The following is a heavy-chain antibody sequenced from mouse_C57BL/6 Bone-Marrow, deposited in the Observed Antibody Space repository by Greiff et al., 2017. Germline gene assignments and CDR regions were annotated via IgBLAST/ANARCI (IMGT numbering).Heavy chain of an antibody. CDR1: GFTFSDYY. CDR3: ARYPLWYFDV. CDR2: INYDGSST. V-gene: IGHV5-16*01. Sequence: DVQLVESEGGLVQPGSSMKLSCTASGFTFSDYYMAWVRQVPEKGLEWVANINYDGSSTYYLDSLKSRFIIPRDNAKNILYLQMSSLKSEDTATYDCARYPLWYFDVWGTGTTVTVSS. D-gene: IGHD6-1*01. J-gene: IGHJ1*03.